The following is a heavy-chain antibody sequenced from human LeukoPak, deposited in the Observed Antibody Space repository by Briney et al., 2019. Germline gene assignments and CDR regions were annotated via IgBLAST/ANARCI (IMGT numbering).Heavy chain of an antibody. D-gene: IGHD2-15*01. CDR1: GFTFSSYS. Sequence: PGGSLRLSCAASGFTFSSYSMNWVRQAPGKGLEWASSISSSSSYIYYADSVKGRFTISRDNAKNSLYLQMNSLRAEDTAVYYCARETLIGLFDYWGQGTLVTVSS. CDR2: ISSSSSYI. V-gene: IGHV3-21*01. J-gene: IGHJ4*02. CDR3: ARETLIGLFDY.